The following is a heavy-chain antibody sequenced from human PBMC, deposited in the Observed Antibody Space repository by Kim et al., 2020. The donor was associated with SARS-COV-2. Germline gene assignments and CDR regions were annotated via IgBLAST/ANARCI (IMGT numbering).Heavy chain of an antibody. D-gene: IGHD6-19*01. CDR2: IGTAGDT. V-gene: IGHV3-13*01. J-gene: IGHJ3*02. Sequence: GGSLRLSCAASGFTFSSYDMHWVRQATGKGLEWVSAIGTAGDTYYPGSVKRRFTISRENAKNSLYLQMNRLRAGDTAVCYCARAVADDWTSGAFDIRRRGTMVTVSS. CDR1: GFTFSSYD. CDR3: ARAVADDWTSGAFDI.